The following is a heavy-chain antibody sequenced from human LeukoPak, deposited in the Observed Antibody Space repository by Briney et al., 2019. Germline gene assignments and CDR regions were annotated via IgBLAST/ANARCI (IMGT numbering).Heavy chain of an antibody. Sequence: GGSLRLSCAASGFTVSSNFMSWVRQAPGKGLEWVSVIYSGGSTYYADSVKGRFTISRDNSKNTLYLQMNSLRVEDTAVYYCAKDLFSGTFHGSGTYLELDYWGQGTLVTASS. CDR3: AKDLFSGTFHGSGTYLELDY. J-gene: IGHJ4*02. CDR1: GFTVSSNF. D-gene: IGHD3-10*01. V-gene: IGHV3-66*01. CDR2: IYSGGST.